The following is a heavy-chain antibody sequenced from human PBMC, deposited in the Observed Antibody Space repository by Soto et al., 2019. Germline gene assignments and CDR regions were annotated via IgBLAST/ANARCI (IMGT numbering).Heavy chain of an antibody. CDR1: GGTFSSNT. Sequence: QVQLVQSGAEVKKPGSSVRVSCKASGGTFSSNTLSWVRQAPGKGLDWMGRITPVLDMADYEQKFQDTLTVTAVNPTASVYVELGSMRAQDTPIYSCGSGITTGRLISGMHIWGQGTTVTVSS. CDR3: GSGITTGRLISGMHI. D-gene: IGHD3-16*01. V-gene: IGHV1-69*02. J-gene: IGHJ6*02. CDR2: ITPVLDMA.